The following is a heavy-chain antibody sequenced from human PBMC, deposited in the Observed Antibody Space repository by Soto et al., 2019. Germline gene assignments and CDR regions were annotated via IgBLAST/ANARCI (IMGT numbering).Heavy chain of an antibody. Sequence: EVQLVESGGGLVQPGRSLRLSCAASGFTFDDYAMHWVRQAPGKGLEWVSGISWNSGNIDYADSVKGRFTISRDNAKNSLYLQMNSLRAEDTALYYCAKDRISIAVAGPFSYSMDVWGQGTTVTVSS. D-gene: IGHD6-19*01. CDR3: AKDRISIAVAGPFSYSMDV. V-gene: IGHV3-9*01. CDR1: GFTFDDYA. CDR2: ISWNSGNI. J-gene: IGHJ6*02.